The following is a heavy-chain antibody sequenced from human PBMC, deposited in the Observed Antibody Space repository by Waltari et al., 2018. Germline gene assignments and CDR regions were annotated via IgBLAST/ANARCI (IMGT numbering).Heavy chain of an antibody. CDR1: GGSISSSSYY. CDR3: ARLNGDYVVSDAFDI. D-gene: IGHD4-17*01. J-gene: IGHJ3*02. CDR2: IYYSGST. V-gene: IGHV4-39*07. Sequence: QLQMQEWGAGLVKPSESLSLTCTVSGGSISSSSYYWGWSRQPPGKGREWIGSIYYSGSTYYNPSLQSLVTISVVTSKTQFSLKLSCVTAADTAVYYCARLNGDYVVSDAFDIWGQGTMVTVSS.